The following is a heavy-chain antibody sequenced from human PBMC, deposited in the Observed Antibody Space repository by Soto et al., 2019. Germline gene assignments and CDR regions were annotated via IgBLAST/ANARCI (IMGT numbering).Heavy chain of an antibody. CDR2: INPNSGDT. J-gene: IGHJ6*02. CDR1: GYTFTGYF. CDR3: AREVAGGMDV. V-gene: IGHV1-2*04. Sequence: ASVKVSCKASGYTFTGYFMHWVRQAPGQGLEWMGRINPNSGDTNYPQKFQGWVTMTRDTPINTAYMEVSRLSSDDTAVYYCAREVAGGMDVWGQGTTVTVSS.